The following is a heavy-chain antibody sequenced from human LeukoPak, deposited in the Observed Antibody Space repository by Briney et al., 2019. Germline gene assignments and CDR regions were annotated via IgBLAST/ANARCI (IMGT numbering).Heavy chain of an antibody. D-gene: IGHD1-26*01. J-gene: IGHJ4*02. CDR2: INAGNGNT. Sequence: ASVKVSCKASGYTFTSYAMHWVRQAPGQRLEWMGWINAGNGNTKYSQKFQGRVTITRDTSASTAYMELSSLRSEDTAVYYCARGLSGSYRPFDYWGQGTLVTVSS. CDR3: ARGLSGSYRPFDY. CDR1: GYTFTSYA. V-gene: IGHV1-3*01.